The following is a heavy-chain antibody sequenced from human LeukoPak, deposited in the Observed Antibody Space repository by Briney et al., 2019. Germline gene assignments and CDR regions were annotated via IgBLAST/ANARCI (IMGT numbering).Heavy chain of an antibody. CDR2: ISSSGSTI. V-gene: IGHV3-11*01. J-gene: IGHJ4*02. CDR1: GGSISSYY. CDR3: ARDLMGIAYRGAFYY. D-gene: IGHD6-13*01. Sequence: KPSETLSLTCTVSGGSISSYYWSWIRQAPGKGLEWVSYISSSGSTIYYADSVKGRFTISRDNAKNSLYLQMNSLRAEDTAVYYCARDLMGIAYRGAFYYWGQGTLVTVSS.